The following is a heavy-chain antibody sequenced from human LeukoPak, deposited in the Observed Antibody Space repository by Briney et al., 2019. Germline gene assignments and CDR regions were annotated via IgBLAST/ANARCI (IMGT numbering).Heavy chain of an antibody. Sequence: GGSLRLSCAASGFTFSDYAMNWVRQAPGKGLEWVSTVSGSGGNTYYAGSVKGRFTISRDNPKNTLYLQMNSQRAEDTAVYYCARVGSGSYFLDGFDIWGQGTMVTVSS. J-gene: IGHJ3*02. D-gene: IGHD1-26*01. V-gene: IGHV3-23*01. CDR1: GFTFSDYA. CDR3: ARVGSGSYFLDGFDI. CDR2: VSGSGGNT.